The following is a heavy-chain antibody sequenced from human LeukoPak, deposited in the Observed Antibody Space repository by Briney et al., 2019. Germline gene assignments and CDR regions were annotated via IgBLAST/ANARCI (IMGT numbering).Heavy chain of an antibody. CDR1: GFTFTDVY. CDR3: ARDTGDGFTPPDYYYYMDV. D-gene: IGHD5-24*01. Sequence: PGGSLRLSCAASGFTFTDVYMSWIRQSPGKGLEWLAYISPNSADISYADSVKGRFTISRDNAKNSLYLQMNSLRAEDTAVFYCARDTGDGFTPPDYYYYMDVWGTGTTVTVSS. CDR2: ISPNSADI. J-gene: IGHJ6*03. V-gene: IGHV3-11*04.